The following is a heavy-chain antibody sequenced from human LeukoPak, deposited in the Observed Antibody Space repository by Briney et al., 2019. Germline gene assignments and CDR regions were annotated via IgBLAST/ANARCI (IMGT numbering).Heavy chain of an antibody. Sequence: PGGSLRLSCAASGFTFSSYAMSWVRQAPGKGLEWVSDINGSGGSTYYADSVKGRFTISRDNSKNTLYLQMNSLRAEDTAVYYCARDRSDYGRDYWGQGTLVTVSS. D-gene: IGHD1-26*01. CDR3: ARDRSDYGRDY. V-gene: IGHV3-23*01. J-gene: IGHJ4*02. CDR2: INGSGGST. CDR1: GFTFSSYA.